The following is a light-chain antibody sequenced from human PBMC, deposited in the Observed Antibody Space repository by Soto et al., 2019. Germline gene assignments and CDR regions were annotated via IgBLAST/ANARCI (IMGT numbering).Light chain of an antibody. Sequence: EVVVPQSHATLSVSPGERSTLSCISSQSVRSNLAWYQQKPGQSPRLLIYGASTRATGIPARFSGSGSGTEFTLTISSLQSEDFAVYYCQQYNNWPPITFGQGTRLEIK. CDR1: QSVRSN. CDR3: QQYNNWPPIT. CDR2: GAS. V-gene: IGKV3-15*01. J-gene: IGKJ5*01.